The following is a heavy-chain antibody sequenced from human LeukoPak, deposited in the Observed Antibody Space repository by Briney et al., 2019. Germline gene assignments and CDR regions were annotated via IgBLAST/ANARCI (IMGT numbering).Heavy chain of an antibody. D-gene: IGHD6-19*01. J-gene: IGHJ3*02. CDR2: INTNTGNP. CDR1: GYTFTSYA. CDR3: ATMIAVAGPDDAFDI. Sequence: ASVKVSCKASGYTFTSYAMNWVRQAPGQGLEWMGWINTNTGNPTYAQGFTGRFVFSLDTSVSTAYLQISSLKAEDTAVYYCATMIAVAGPDDAFDIWGQGTMVIVSS. V-gene: IGHV7-4-1*02.